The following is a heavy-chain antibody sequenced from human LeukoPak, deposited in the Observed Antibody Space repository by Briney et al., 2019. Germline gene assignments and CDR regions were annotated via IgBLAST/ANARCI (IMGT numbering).Heavy chain of an antibody. Sequence: GGSLRLSCAASGFTFSSYWMHWVRQAPGKGLVWVSRINSDGSSTSYADSVKGRFTISRDNAKNTLYLQMNSLRPEDTAVYYCARDSSTTNYYYGMDVWGQGTTVTVSS. CDR2: INSDGSST. CDR1: GFTFSSYW. D-gene: IGHD6-13*01. V-gene: IGHV3-74*01. CDR3: ARDSSTTNYYYGMDV. J-gene: IGHJ6*02.